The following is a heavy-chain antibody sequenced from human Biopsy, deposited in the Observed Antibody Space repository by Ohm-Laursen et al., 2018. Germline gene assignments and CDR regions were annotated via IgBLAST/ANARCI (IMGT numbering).Heavy chain of an antibody. D-gene: IGHD5/OR15-5a*01. Sequence: GASVKVSCNASGYSFTSYGISWVRQAPGEGLEWMGRISGYNGNTNYAQKFQGRVTMTADTSTSTVYMEVRGLRSDDPAVYYCARVTLPLYLDYWGQGTRVSVSS. CDR3: ARVTLPLYLDY. J-gene: IGHJ4*02. CDR1: GYSFTSYG. CDR2: ISGYNGNT. V-gene: IGHV1-18*01.